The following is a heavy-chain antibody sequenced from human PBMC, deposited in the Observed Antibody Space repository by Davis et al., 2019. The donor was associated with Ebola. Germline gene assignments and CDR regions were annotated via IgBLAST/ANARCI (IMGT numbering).Heavy chain of an antibody. V-gene: IGHV3-30-3*01. CDR2: ISHDGSYK. CDR1: GYSLTDKF. Sequence: SCKASGYSLTDKFMHWVRQATGKGLEWVAVISHDGSYKYYADSVKGRCTISRDNFKNMVYLQMNSLRPEDTAVYYCARVMLRYFDWYPSDYWGRGTLVVVSS. CDR3: ARVMLRYFDWYPSDY. J-gene: IGHJ4*02. D-gene: IGHD3-9*01.